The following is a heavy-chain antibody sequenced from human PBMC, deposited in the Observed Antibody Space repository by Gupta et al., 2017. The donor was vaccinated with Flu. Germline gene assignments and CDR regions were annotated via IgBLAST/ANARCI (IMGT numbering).Heavy chain of an antibody. V-gene: IGHV4-34*01. D-gene: IGHD2-21*01. CDR2: ITQSGTT. J-gene: IGHJ6*03. Sequence: SWIRQSPGKGLEWIGEITQSGTTNYNPSLKSRVTISVAPSRSRFSLRLSAVTAADTDVYYCARGLGKGLVRDDYYYYYLDVCGKGTTVTVSS. CDR3: ARGLGKGLVRDDYYYYYLDV.